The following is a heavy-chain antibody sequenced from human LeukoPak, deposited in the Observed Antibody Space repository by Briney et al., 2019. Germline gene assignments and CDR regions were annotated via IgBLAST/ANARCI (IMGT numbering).Heavy chain of an antibody. CDR1: GFTVSSNY. V-gene: IGHV3-48*01. Sequence: HPGGSLRLSCAASGFTVSSNYMSWVRQAPGKGLEWVSYISSSSSTIYYADSVKGRFTISRDNAKNSLYLQMNSLRAEDTAVYYCAELGITMIGGVWGKGTTVTVSS. CDR3: AELGITMIGGV. J-gene: IGHJ6*04. CDR2: ISSSSSTI. D-gene: IGHD3-10*02.